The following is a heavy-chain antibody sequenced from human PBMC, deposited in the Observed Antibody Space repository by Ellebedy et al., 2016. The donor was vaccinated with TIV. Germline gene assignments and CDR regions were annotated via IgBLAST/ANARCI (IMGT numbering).Heavy chain of an antibody. D-gene: IGHD6-6*01. J-gene: IGHJ6*02. CDR1: GFTFSSYA. V-gene: IGHV3-9*01. Sequence: SLKISCAASGFTFSSYAMSWVRQAPGKGLEWVSGINWNSGIIGYADSVRGRFTISRDNAKNSLYLEMKSLGPEDTALYYCAKDTSDYYGLDVWGQGTTVIVSS. CDR3: AKDTSDYYGLDV. CDR2: INWNSGII.